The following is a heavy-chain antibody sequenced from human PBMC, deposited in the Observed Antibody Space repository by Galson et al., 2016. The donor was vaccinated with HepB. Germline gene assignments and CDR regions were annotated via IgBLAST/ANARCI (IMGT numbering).Heavy chain of an antibody. D-gene: IGHD1-26*01. CDR2: ISGSINAT. J-gene: IGHJ6*02. V-gene: IGHV3-23*01. CDR3: AKYQAGGPPPRFYGMDV. CDR1: GFTFTNYA. Sequence: SLRLSCAASGFTFTNYAMTWVRQAPGKGLQWVSGISGSINATYYADSVKGRFIISRDDSKNTLYLQMHSLRAEDTAVYYCAKYQAGGPPPRFYGMDVWGQGTTVTVSS.